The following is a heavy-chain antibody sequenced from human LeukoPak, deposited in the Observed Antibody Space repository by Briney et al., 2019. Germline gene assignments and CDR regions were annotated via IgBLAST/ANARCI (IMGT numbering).Heavy chain of an antibody. V-gene: IGHV3-64*01. CDR2: VTGDGGYT. Sequence: GGSLRLSCAASGFTFSTYVMQWVRQAPGKGLEYVSAVTGDGGYTYYANSVKGRFTISRDNSKKSLYLQMGSLRADDMAVYYCARVSTNDRRNAFDIWGQGTMVTVSS. D-gene: IGHD2-8*01. J-gene: IGHJ3*02. CDR3: ARVSTNDRRNAFDI. CDR1: GFTFSTYV.